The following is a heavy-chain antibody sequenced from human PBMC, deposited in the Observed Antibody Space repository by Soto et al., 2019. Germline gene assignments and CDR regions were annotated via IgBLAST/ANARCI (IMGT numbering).Heavy chain of an antibody. J-gene: IGHJ4*02. CDR3: AREISGSYRLDY. V-gene: IGHV1-8*01. D-gene: IGHD1-26*01. CDR2: MNPNSGNT. CDR1: GYTFTSYD. Sequence: QVQLVQSGAEVKKPGASVKVSCKASGYTFTSYDINWVRQATGQGLEWMGWMNPNSGNTGYAQKSXGXITMTRNTSISTAYMELSSLRSEDTAVYYCAREISGSYRLDYWGQGTLVTVSS.